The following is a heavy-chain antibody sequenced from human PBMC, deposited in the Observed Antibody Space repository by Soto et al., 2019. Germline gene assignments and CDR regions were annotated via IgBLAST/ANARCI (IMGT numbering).Heavy chain of an antibody. V-gene: IGHV3-48*02. CDR1: GFSFSDYS. CDR2: IRDGVGSI. D-gene: IGHD2-2*02. CDR3: ARDWGYCSSTSCYRGGKHWFDP. Sequence: EVQLVESGGGLVQSGGSLRLSCAASGFSFSDYSMNWVRQAPGKGLEWLAYIRDGVGSIKYADSVEGRFTISRDNAKNSLYLQMNSLRDEDTAVYYCARDWGYCSSTSCYRGGKHWFDPWGQGTLVTVSS. J-gene: IGHJ5*02.